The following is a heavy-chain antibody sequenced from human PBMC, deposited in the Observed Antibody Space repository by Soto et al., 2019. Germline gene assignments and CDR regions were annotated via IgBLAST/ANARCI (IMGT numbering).Heavy chain of an antibody. CDR1: GGTFSSYA. Sequence: QVQLVQSGAEVKKPGSSVKVSCKASGGTFSSYAISWVRQASGHGLEWMGGIIPIFGTANYAQKFQGRGTITADESTSTAYMELSSLRSEDTAVYYCARDQCSSTSCQPNWFDPWGQGTLVTVSS. CDR3: ARDQCSSTSCQPNWFDP. D-gene: IGHD2-2*01. J-gene: IGHJ5*02. V-gene: IGHV1-69*01. CDR2: IIPIFGTA.